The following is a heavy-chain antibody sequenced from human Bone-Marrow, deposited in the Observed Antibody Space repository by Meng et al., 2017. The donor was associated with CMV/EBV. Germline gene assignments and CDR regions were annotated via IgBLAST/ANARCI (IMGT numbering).Heavy chain of an antibody. D-gene: IGHD3-10*01. CDR1: GYTFTSYD. J-gene: IGHJ6*02. Sequence: ASVKVSCKASGYTFTSYDINWVRQATGQGLEWMGWMNPNSGNTGYAQKFQGRVTMTRNTSISTAYMELSRLRSDDTAVYYCARDRVTMVRGVGYYYYGMDVWGQGTTVTVSS. CDR3: ARDRVTMVRGVGYYYYGMDV. V-gene: IGHV1-8*01. CDR2: MNPNSGNT.